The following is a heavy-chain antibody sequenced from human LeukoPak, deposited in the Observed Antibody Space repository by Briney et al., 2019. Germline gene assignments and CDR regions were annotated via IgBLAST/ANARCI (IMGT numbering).Heavy chain of an antibody. CDR3: ARAALRLFDYYYYYMDV. CDR1: GYTFTGYY. D-gene: IGHD3-16*01. J-gene: IGHJ6*03. Sequence: ASVKVSCKASGYTFTGYYMHWVRQAPGQGLEWMGWINPNSGGKNYAQKFQGRVTMTRDTSISTAYMELSRLRSDDTAVYYCARAALRLFDYYYYYMDVWGKGTTVTVSS. V-gene: IGHV1-2*02. CDR2: INPNSGGK.